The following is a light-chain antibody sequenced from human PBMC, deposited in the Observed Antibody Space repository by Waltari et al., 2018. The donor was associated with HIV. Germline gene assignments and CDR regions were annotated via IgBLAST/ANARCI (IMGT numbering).Light chain of an antibody. CDR1: SSNIGGNY. J-gene: IGLJ2*01. CDR3: ASWDDSLSGYVV. V-gene: IGLV1-47*01. CDR2: RNN. Sequence: QSVLTQPPSASGTPGQRVTISCSGSSSNIGGNYVYWYQQLPGTAPKLLIYRNNRRPSGFPERFSGSKAGTSASMSISGLRSEDEADYYCASWDDSLSGYVVFGGGTKLTVL.